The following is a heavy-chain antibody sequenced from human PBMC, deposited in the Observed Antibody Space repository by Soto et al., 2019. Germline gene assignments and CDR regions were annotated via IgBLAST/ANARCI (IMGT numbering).Heavy chain of an antibody. CDR3: ATNSGSYYHWFDP. CDR2: IIPILGIA. CDR1: GGTFSSYT. J-gene: IGHJ5*02. V-gene: IGHV1-69*02. Sequence: QVQLVQSGAEVKKPGSSVKVSCKASGGTFSSYTISWVRQAPGQGLEWMGRIIPILGIANYAQKFQGRVTXTXDXHTSTAYMELSSLRAEDTAVYYCATNSGSYYHWFDPWGQGTLVTVSS. D-gene: IGHD3-10*01.